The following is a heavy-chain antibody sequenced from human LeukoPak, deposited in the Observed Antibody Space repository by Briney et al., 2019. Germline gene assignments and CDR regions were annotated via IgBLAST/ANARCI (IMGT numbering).Heavy chain of an antibody. CDR2: IIPVFDMT. Sequence: SVKVSCKASGHTFDRFPINWVRLAPGQGLEWMGRIIPVFDMTHYAPKFQGRITMTADTSTTTVYMELRSPKSEDTAVYFCAKGPHDYGDFVYLWGQGTRVTVSS. V-gene: IGHV1-69*04. D-gene: IGHD4-17*01. CDR3: AKGPHDYGDFVYL. CDR1: GHTFDRFP. J-gene: IGHJ5*02.